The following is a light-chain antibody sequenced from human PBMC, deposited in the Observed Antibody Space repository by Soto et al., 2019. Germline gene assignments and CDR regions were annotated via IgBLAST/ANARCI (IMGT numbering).Light chain of an antibody. CDR1: ESVSDNY. J-gene: IGKJ4*01. V-gene: IGKV3-20*01. Sequence: ENVMTQSPATLSVSLGERATLSCRASESVSDNYLAWYQQRSGQAPRLVIYGASSRASAVPDRFSGSGSGADFTLTISRLEPEDFAVYYCQQYGSSPLTFGGGTKVDIK. CDR3: QQYGSSPLT. CDR2: GAS.